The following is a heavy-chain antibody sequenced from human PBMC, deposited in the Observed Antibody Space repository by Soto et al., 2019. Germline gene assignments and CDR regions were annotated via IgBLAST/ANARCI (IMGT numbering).Heavy chain of an antibody. CDR3: ARQLTGDFRYWYFDL. J-gene: IGHJ2*01. V-gene: IGHV5-51*01. CDR2: IYPGDSDT. Sequence: GESLKISCKGSGYSFTSYWIGWVRQMPGKGLEWMGIIYPGDSDTRYSPSFQGQVTISADKSISTAYLQWSSLKASDTAMYYCARQLTGDFRYWYFDLWGRGTLVTVSS. CDR1: GYSFTSYW. D-gene: IGHD7-27*01.